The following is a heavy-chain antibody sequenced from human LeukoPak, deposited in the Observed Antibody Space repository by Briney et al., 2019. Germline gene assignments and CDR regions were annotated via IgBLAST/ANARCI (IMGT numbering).Heavy chain of an antibody. J-gene: IGHJ4*02. CDR2: IYDGGST. CDR1: GGSISSGGYY. CDR3: ARSHCGSTGCPPDY. Sequence: SQTLSLTCTVSGGSISSGGYYWNWIRQHPGKGLEWIGYIYDGGSTYYNPSLKSRLTISVDASKNQVSLKLSSVTAADTAVYYCARSHCGSTGCPPDYWGQGTLVTVSS. D-gene: IGHD2-2*01. V-gene: IGHV4-31*03.